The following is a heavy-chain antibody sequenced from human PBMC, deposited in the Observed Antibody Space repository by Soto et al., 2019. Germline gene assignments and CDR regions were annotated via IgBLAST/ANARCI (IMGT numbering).Heavy chain of an antibody. CDR3: APGGDPGNSFDY. CDR1: GGSISSSSYY. CDR2: IYYSGST. Sequence: SETLSLTCTVSGGSISSSSYYWGWIRQPPGKGLEWIGSIYYSGSTYYNPSLKSRVTISVDTSKNQFSLKLSSVTAEDTAVYYCAPGGDPGNSFDYWGQGTLVTVSS. D-gene: IGHD3-10*01. V-gene: IGHV4-39*07. J-gene: IGHJ4*02.